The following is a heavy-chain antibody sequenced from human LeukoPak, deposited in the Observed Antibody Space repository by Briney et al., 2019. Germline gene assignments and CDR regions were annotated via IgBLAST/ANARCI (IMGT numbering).Heavy chain of an antibody. J-gene: IGHJ3*02. V-gene: IGHV4-4*07. D-gene: IGHD3-10*01. CDR2: IYTSGST. CDR1: GGSISSYY. Sequence: SETLSLTCTVSGGSISSYYWGWIRQPTGKGLEWIGRIYTSGSTNYNPSLKSRVTMSVDTSKNQFSLKLSSVTAADTAVYYCARGLDGGSAFDIWGQGTMVTVSS. CDR3: ARGLDGGSAFDI.